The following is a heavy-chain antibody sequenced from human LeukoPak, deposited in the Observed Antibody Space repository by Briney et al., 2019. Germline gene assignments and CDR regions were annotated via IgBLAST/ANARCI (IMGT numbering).Heavy chain of an antibody. J-gene: IGHJ3*02. CDR3: TKQLVTGAFDI. D-gene: IGHD4-23*01. CDR2: VKSKTDGGTT. CDR1: GFTFINAW. V-gene: IGHV3-15*01. Sequence: GGALRLSCAASGFTFINAWITWVRQAPGKGLEWVGRVKSKTDGGTTDYAAPVKGRFTISRDDSKNMLLLQMNSLKAEDTAVYYCTKQLVTGAFDIWGHGTMVTVSS.